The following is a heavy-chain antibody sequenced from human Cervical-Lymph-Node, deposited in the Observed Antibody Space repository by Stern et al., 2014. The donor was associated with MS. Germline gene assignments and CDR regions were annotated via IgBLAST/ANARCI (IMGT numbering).Heavy chain of an antibody. V-gene: IGHV3-30*03. CDR3: ARRGWQGFDY. CDR2: ISYDGNDK. Sequence: MQLVESGGGVVQPGRSLTLSCVASGFTFTVYGVHWVRQAPGKGLEWLTFISYDGNDKSYGDSVKGRFTVSRDNSKSTVYLRMNSLGSDDTAVYYCARRGWQGFDYWGQGTLVTVSS. J-gene: IGHJ4*02. CDR1: GFTFTVYG. D-gene: IGHD6-19*01.